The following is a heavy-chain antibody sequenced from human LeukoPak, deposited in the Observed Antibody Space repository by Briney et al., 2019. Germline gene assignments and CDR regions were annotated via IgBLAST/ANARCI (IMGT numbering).Heavy chain of an antibody. Sequence: GGTLRLSCAASGFTFSNYGMSWVRQAPGKGLEWVSAISGSGGSTYYADSVKGRFTISRDNSKNTLYLQMNSLRAEDTAVYYCAKGGYYDSSGRYYFDYWGQGTLVTVSS. CDR1: GFTFSNYG. CDR3: AKGGYYDSSGRYYFDY. CDR2: ISGSGGST. V-gene: IGHV3-23*01. D-gene: IGHD3-22*01. J-gene: IGHJ4*02.